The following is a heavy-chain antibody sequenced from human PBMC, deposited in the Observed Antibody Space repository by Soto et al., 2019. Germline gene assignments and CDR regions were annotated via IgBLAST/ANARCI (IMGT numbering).Heavy chain of an antibody. CDR2: IYSGGST. V-gene: IGHV3-66*01. D-gene: IGHD6-19*01. CDR1: GFTVSSNY. CDR3: ARDGGGWYPESFQH. J-gene: IGHJ1*01. Sequence: EVPLVESGGGLVQPGGSLRLSCAASGFTVSSNYMSWVRQAPGKGLEWVSVIYSGGSTYYADSVKGRFTISRDNSKNTLYLQMTSLSAEDTAVYYGARDGGGWYPESFQHWGQGTLVTVSS.